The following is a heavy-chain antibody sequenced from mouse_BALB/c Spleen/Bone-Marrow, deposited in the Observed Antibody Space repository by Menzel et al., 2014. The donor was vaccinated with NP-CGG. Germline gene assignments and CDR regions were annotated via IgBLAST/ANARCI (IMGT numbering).Heavy chain of an antibody. Sequence: LVESGPELVRPGVSVKISCKGSGYTFXDYAMHWVKQSRAKSLEWIGVISTYSGNTNYNQKFKGKATMTVDKSSSTAYMELARLTSEDSAIYYCASPIYYGNYEGFAYWGQGTLVTVSA. J-gene: IGHJ3*01. CDR2: ISTYSGNT. CDR1: GYTFXDYA. D-gene: IGHD2-1*01. CDR3: ASPIYYGNYEGFAY. V-gene: IGHV1-67*01.